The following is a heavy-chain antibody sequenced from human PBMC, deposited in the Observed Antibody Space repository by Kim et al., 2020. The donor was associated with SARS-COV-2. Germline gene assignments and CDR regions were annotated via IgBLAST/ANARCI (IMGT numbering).Heavy chain of an antibody. D-gene: IGHD1-26*01. CDR2: ISYDGSNK. CDR1: GFTFSSYG. J-gene: IGHJ6*02. CDR3: ANLPEGGATTPFYYYYGMDV. V-gene: IGHV3-30*18. Sequence: GGSLRLSCAASGFTFSSYGMHWVRQAPGKGLEWVAVISYDGSNKYYADSVKGRFTISRDNSKNTLYLQMNSLRAEDTAVYYCANLPEGGATTPFYYYYGMDVWGQGTTVTVSS.